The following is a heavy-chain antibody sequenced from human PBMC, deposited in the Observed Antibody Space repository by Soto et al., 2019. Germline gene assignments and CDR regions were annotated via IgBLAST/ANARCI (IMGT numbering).Heavy chain of an antibody. CDR1: GFTFSDYY. J-gene: IGHJ6*04. D-gene: IGHD1-20*01. CDR2: ISSSGSTI. Sequence: PGGSLRLSCAASGFTFSDYYMSWIRQAPGKGLEWVSYISSSGSTIYYADSVKGRFTISRDNAKNSLYLQMNSLRAEDTAVYYCARVIAKHNWNPLDVWGKGTTVTVSS. CDR3: ARVIAKHNWNPLDV. V-gene: IGHV3-11*01.